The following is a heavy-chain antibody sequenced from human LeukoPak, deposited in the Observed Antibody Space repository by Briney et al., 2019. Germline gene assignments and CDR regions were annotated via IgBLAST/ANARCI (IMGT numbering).Heavy chain of an antibody. V-gene: IGHV3-48*04. CDR3: ARVYDSSGYSPFDY. J-gene: IGHJ4*02. CDR1: GFTFSTYS. Sequence: GGSLRLSCAASGFTFSTYSMNWVRQAPGKGLEWVSYISSGSSTIYYADSMKGRFTISRDNAKNSLYLQMNSLRAEDTAVYYCARVYDSSGYSPFDYWGQGTLVTVSS. D-gene: IGHD3-22*01. CDR2: ISSGSSTI.